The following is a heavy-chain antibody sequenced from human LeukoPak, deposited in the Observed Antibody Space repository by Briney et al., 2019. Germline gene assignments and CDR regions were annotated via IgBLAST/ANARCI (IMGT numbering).Heavy chain of an antibody. D-gene: IGHD2-2*02. CDR2: IIPILGIA. CDR1: GGTFSSYT. Sequence: SVKVSCKASGGTFSSYTISWVRQAPGQGLEWMGRIIPILGIANYAQKFQGRVTITADKSTSTAYMELSSLRSEDTAMYYCARGYCSSTSCYRMGWGANWFDPWGQGTLVTVSS. J-gene: IGHJ5*02. CDR3: ARGYCSSTSCYRMGWGANWFDP. V-gene: IGHV1-69*02.